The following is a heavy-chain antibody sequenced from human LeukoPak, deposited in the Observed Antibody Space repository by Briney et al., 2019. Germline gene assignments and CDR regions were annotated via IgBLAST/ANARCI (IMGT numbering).Heavy chain of an antibody. J-gene: IGHJ4*02. Sequence: GGSLRLSCAASGFTFSSYTMNWVRQAPGKGLEWVSSISTSSSYIYYGDSVKGRFTISRDNAKNSLYLQMNSLRAEDTALYYCAKDHMYNMVAGSKTTAYYFDYWGQGTLVTVSS. CDR3: AKDHMYNMVAGSKTTAYYFDY. V-gene: IGHV3-21*04. CDR2: ISTSSSYI. D-gene: IGHD5-12*01. CDR1: GFTFSSYT.